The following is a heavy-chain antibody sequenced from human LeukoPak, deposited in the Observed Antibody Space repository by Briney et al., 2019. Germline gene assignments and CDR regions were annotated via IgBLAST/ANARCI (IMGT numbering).Heavy chain of an antibody. Sequence: PSETLSLTCTVSGGSISSSSYYWGWIRQPPGKGLEWIGSIYYSGSTYYNPSLKSRVTISVDTSKNQFSLKLSSVTAADTAVYYCARGRHYDFWSGYPLMIDPWGQGTLVTVSS. CDR3: ARGRHYDFWSGYPLMIDP. CDR1: GGSISSSSYY. D-gene: IGHD3-3*01. J-gene: IGHJ5*02. V-gene: IGHV4-39*07. CDR2: IYYSGST.